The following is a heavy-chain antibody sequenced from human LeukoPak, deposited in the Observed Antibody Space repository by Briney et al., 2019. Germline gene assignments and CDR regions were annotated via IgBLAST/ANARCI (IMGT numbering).Heavy chain of an antibody. CDR2: IGGSGGST. Sequence: GGSLRLSCAASGFTFSSYAMSWVRQAPGKGLEWVSAIGGSGGSTYYADSVKGRFTISRDNSKNTLYLQMNSLRAEDTAVYYCAKDPVRDTVTNFDYWGQGTLVTVSS. CDR3: AKDPVRDTVTNFDY. D-gene: IGHD4-17*01. J-gene: IGHJ4*02. CDR1: GFTFSSYA. V-gene: IGHV3-23*01.